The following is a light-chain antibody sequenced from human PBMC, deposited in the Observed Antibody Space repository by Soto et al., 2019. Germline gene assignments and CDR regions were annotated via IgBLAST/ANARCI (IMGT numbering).Light chain of an antibody. J-gene: IGKJ1*01. CDR2: DAS. Sequence: EIVLTQSPATLSLSPGERATLSCRASQSVNTYLAWYQQKPGQAPRLLIYDASNRATGIPARFSGSGSGTDFTLTISSLQSEDFAVYYCQQYNNWPRTFGQGTKVDIK. V-gene: IGKV3-11*01. CDR3: QQYNNWPRT. CDR1: QSVNTY.